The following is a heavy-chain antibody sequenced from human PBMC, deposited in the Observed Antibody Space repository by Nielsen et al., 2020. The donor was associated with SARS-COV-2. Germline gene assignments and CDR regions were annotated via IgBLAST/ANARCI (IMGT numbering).Heavy chain of an antibody. CDR3: ARGFIGGYSSSWYYYYYYMDV. CDR1: GGTFSSYA. D-gene: IGHD6-13*01. CDR2: IIPIFGTA. Sequence: SVKVSCKASGGTFSSYAISWVRQAPGQGLEWMGGIIPIFGTANYAQKFQGRVTMTRNTSISTAYMELSSLRSEDTAVYYCARGFIGGYSSSWYYYYYYMDVWGKGTTVTVSS. V-gene: IGHV1-69*05. J-gene: IGHJ6*03.